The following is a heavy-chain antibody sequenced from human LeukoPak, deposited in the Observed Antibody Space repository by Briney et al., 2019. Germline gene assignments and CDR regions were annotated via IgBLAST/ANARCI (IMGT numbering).Heavy chain of an antibody. J-gene: IGHJ5*02. V-gene: IGHV4-39*07. Sequence: SETLPLTCTVSGGSVSSGSYYWSWIRQPPGKGLEWIGEINHSGSTNYNPSLKSRVTISVDTSKNQFSLKLSSVTAADTAVYYCARVTTLLLWFGELLNWFDPWGQGTLVTVSS. CDR1: GGSVSSGSYY. CDR3: ARVTTLLLWFGELLNWFDP. D-gene: IGHD3-10*01. CDR2: INHSGST.